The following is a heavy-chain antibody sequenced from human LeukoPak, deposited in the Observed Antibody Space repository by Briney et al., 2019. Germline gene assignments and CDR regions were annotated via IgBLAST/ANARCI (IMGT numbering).Heavy chain of an antibody. Sequence: PSETLSLTCTVSGGSISGSRHYWGWIRQPPEKGLEWIEPIFYSGTTYYNPSLKSRVTVSVDTSKNQFSLKLSSVTAADTAVYFCARLAGDYGANYFDYWGQGTLATVSS. CDR3: ARLAGDYGANYFDY. D-gene: IGHD4-17*01. CDR1: GGSISGSRHY. V-gene: IGHV4-39*01. J-gene: IGHJ4*02. CDR2: IFYSGTT.